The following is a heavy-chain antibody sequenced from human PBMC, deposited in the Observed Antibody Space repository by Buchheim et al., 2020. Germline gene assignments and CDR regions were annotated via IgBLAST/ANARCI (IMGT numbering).Heavy chain of an antibody. D-gene: IGHD3-9*01. Sequence: QVQLVQSGAAVKKPGASVKVSCKASGYTFTSYYMHWVRQAPGQGLEWMGIINPSGGSTSYAQKFQGRVTMTRDTSTSTVYMELSSLRSEDTAVYYCARDPYYDILTGYYQEGYYYGMDVWGQGTT. CDR3: ARDPYYDILTGYYQEGYYYGMDV. CDR1: GYTFTSYY. CDR2: INPSGGST. J-gene: IGHJ6*01. V-gene: IGHV1-46*01.